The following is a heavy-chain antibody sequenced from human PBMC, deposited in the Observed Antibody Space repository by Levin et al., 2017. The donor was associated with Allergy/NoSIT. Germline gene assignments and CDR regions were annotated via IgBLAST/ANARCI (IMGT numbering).Heavy chain of an antibody. CDR1: GASINTSAYF. CDR2: VYYSGTA. Sequence: NTSETLSLTCTVSGASINTSAYFWGWLRQPPGKGLEYIGRVYYSGTAYYNPSLKSRVTISVGTSRTQFSLKLNSLTAADTAVYFCARGQKREVDAFDVWGQGTLVTVSS. J-gene: IGHJ3*01. V-gene: IGHV4-39*07. D-gene: IGHD1-26*01. CDR3: ARGQKREVDAFDV.